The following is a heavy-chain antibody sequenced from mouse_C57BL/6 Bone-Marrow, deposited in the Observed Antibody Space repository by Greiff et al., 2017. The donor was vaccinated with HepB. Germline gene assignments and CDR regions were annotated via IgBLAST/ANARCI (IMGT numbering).Heavy chain of an antibody. V-gene: IGHV14-4*01. CDR1: GFNIKDDY. J-gene: IGHJ2*01. D-gene: IGHD1-1*02. CDR2: IDPENGDT. CDR3: TTRGGSYFDY. Sequence: EVQLQQSGAELVRPGASVKLSCTASGFNIKDDYMHWVKQRPEQGLEWIGWIDPENGDTEYASKFQGKATITADTSSNTAYLQLSSLTSEDTAVYYCTTRGGSYFDYWGQGTTLTVSS.